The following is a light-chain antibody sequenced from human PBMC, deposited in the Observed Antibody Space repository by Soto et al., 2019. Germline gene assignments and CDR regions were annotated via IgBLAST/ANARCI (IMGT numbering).Light chain of an antibody. V-gene: IGKV1-33*01. CDR3: QQYDNFPHT. CDR1: QNINNY. Sequence: DIQMTQSPSSLSASVGDRVTITCQASQNINNYLNWFQQKPGKAPKLLIYDASNSETGVPSRFSGSGSGTDFTFTISSLQPEDIATYYCQQYDNFPHTFVQATKLDIK. CDR2: DAS. J-gene: IGKJ2*01.